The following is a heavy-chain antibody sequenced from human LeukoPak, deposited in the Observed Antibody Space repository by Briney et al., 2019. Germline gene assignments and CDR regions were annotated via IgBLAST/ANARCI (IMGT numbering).Heavy chain of an antibody. CDR1: GVSISSYY. Sequence: PSETLSLTCTGSGVSISSYYWSWIRQPPGKGLEWIGYIFYSGNTIYNPSLRSRVTISADTSKNHFSLRLRSVTAADTAVYYCARLAAISGSDYPDDWGQGTLVTVSS. D-gene: IGHD1-26*01. CDR2: IFYSGNT. V-gene: IGHV4-59*08. J-gene: IGHJ4*02. CDR3: ARLAAISGSDYPDD.